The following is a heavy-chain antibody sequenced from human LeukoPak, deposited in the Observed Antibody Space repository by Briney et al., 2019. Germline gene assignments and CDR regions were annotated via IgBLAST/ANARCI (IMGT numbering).Heavy chain of an antibody. CDR1: GYTFTSYY. V-gene: IGHV1-69*13. CDR3: ARDYPNLGELLNWFDP. J-gene: IGHJ5*02. Sequence: SVKVSCKASGYTFTSYYMHWVRQAPGQGLEWMGGIIPIFGTANYAQKFQGRVTITADESTSTAYMELSSLRSEDTAVYYCARDYPNLGELLNWFDPWGQGTLVTVSS. CDR2: IIPIFGTA. D-gene: IGHD3-16*01.